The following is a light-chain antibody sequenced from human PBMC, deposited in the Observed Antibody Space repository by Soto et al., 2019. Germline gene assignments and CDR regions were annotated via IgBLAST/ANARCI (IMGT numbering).Light chain of an antibody. J-gene: IGKJ2*01. Sequence: EIVMTQSPATLSVSLGERATLSCRARQSVGSNLAWYQQKPGQAPRLPIYGASSRATGIPARFGGSGSGTEFALTISSLQSVDFAVYYCQQSKNWSRTFGQGTELEIK. CDR1: QSVGSN. CDR3: QQSKNWSRT. CDR2: GAS. V-gene: IGKV3-15*01.